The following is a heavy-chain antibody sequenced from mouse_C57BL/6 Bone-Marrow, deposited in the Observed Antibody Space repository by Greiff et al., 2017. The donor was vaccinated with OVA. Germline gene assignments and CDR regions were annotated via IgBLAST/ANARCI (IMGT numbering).Heavy chain of an antibody. D-gene: IGHD4-1*01. CDR1: GFTFSSYG. CDR3: ARHDWEDYYAMDY. CDR2: ISSGGSYT. V-gene: IGHV5-6*01. Sequence: EVQGVESGGDLVKPGGSLKLSCAASGFTFSSYGMSWVRQTPDKRLEWVATISSGGSYTYYPDSVKGRFTISRDNAKNTLYLQMSSLKSEDTAMYYCARHDWEDYYAMDYWGQGTSVTVSS. J-gene: IGHJ4*01.